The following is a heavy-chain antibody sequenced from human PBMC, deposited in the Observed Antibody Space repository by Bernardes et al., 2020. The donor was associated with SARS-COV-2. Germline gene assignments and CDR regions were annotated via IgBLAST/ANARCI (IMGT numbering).Heavy chain of an antibody. Sequence: ASVKVSCKTSGYTFTSYAISWVRQAPGQGLEWMGWIGVHKGDIKEKFQDRVTMTTDTSTSTAYMELRSLRSDDTAVYYCASGIVAAGTSGLDYWGQGTLVTVSS. CDR1: GYTFTSYA. CDR2: IGVHKGDI. J-gene: IGHJ4*02. D-gene: IGHD6-13*01. V-gene: IGHV1-18*01. CDR3: ASGIVAAGTSGLDY.